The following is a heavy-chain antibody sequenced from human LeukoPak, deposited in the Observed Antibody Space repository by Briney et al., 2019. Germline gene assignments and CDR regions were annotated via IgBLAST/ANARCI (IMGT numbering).Heavy chain of an antibody. V-gene: IGHV3-23*01. D-gene: IGHD2-2*01. CDR3: AKDWDERDCSSTSCFNDAFDI. Sequence: SGGSLRLSCAASGFTFSSYAMSWVRQAPGKGLEWVSAISGSGGSTFYADSVKGRFTISRDNSKNTPYLQMNSLRAEDTAVYYCAKDWDERDCSSTSCFNDAFDIWGQGTMVTVSS. J-gene: IGHJ3*02. CDR1: GFTFSSYA. CDR2: ISGSGGST.